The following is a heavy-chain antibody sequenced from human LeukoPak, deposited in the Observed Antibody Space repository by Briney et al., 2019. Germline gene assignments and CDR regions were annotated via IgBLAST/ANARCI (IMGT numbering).Heavy chain of an antibody. Sequence: SETLSLNCTVSGGSISSSSYYWGWIRQPPGKGLEWIGSIYYSGSTYYNPSLKSRVTISVDTSKNQFSLKLSSVTAADTAVYYCARGPGGYSYGYFDYWGQGTLVTVSS. CDR2: IYYSGST. D-gene: IGHD5-18*01. J-gene: IGHJ4*02. V-gene: IGHV4-39*01. CDR3: ARGPGGYSYGYFDY. CDR1: GGSISSSSYY.